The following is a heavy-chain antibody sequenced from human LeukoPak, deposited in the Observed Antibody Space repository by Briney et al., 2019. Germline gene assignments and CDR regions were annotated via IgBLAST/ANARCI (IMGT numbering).Heavy chain of an antibody. CDR3: ARVFDFGDNGDDAFDT. CDR2: ISGYNGNT. CDR1: GYRFNAYG. V-gene: IGHV1-18*01. D-gene: IGHD4-17*01. J-gene: IGHJ3*02. Sequence: GASVKVSCKTSGYRFNAYGISWVRQAPGQGLEWMGWISGYNGNTNYGEKVQGRLTMTLDTSTTTAYMELGGLRSDDTAVYYCARVFDFGDNGDDAFDTWGQGTLVTVSS.